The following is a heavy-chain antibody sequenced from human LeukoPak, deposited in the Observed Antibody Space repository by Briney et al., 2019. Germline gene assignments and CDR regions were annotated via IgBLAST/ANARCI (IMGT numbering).Heavy chain of an antibody. CDR2: IYYSGST. V-gene: IGHV4-31*03. CDR3: ARHDPVGHFLRGMDV. D-gene: IGHD2/OR15-2a*01. J-gene: IGHJ6*02. CDR1: GGSISSGGYY. Sequence: TSQTLSLTCTVSGGSISSGGYYWSWIRQHPGKGLEWIGYIYYSGSTYYNPSLKSRVTISVDTSKNQFSLDLTSVTAADTAVYYCARHDPVGHFLRGMDVWGQGTTVTVSS.